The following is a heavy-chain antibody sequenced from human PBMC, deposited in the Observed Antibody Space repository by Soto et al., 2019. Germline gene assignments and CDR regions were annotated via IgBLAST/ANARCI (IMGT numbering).Heavy chain of an antibody. Sequence: KTSETLSLTCTVSGGSISSGGYYWSWIRQHPGKGLEWIGYIYYSGSTYYNPSLKSRVTISVDTSKNQFSLKLSSLTAADTAVYYCARVVVVGYFDYWGQGTLVTVSS. D-gene: IGHD2-15*01. CDR1: GGSISSGGYY. V-gene: IGHV4-31*03. CDR2: IYYSGST. CDR3: ARVVVVGYFDY. J-gene: IGHJ4*02.